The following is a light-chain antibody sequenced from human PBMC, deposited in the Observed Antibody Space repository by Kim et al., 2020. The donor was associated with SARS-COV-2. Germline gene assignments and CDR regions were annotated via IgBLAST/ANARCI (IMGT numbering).Light chain of an antibody. CDR3: AAWDDTLTGRV. V-gene: IGLV1-44*01. Sequence: ELTQPPSASGTPGQTVALSCSGSSSNIGSNSVDWYQQFPGTAPKLLIYSNNERPSGVPDRFSGSKSGTSASLAISGLQSEDEADYYCAAWDDTLTGRVFGGGTQLTVL. CDR1: SSNIGSNS. J-gene: IGLJ3*02. CDR2: SNN.